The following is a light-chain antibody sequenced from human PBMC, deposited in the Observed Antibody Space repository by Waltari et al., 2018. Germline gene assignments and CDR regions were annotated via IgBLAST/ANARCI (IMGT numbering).Light chain of an antibody. CDR1: NSDIGSYSY. Sequence: QSVLTQPASVSGSPGQSITISCTGTNSDIGSYSYVSWYHQYPGKAPKLIIYDLTERPSGVSTRFSGSKSGNTASLTISGLQADDEADYFCSSYTGRGTVIFGRGTMVTVL. CDR2: DLT. J-gene: IGLJ2*01. V-gene: IGLV2-14*01. CDR3: SSYTGRGTVI.